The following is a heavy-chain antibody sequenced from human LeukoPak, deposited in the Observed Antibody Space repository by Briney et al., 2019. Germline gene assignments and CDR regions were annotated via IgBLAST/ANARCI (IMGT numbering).Heavy chain of an antibody. J-gene: IGHJ4*02. CDR2: LRGGGDGT. CDR3: ARDSSSWYYDY. Sequence: GGSLRLSCAASGFTFSNYAMSWVRQAPGKGLEWVSALRGGGDGTYYADSVKGRFTISRDNAKNTLHLQMNSLRAEDTAVYYCARDSSSWYYDYWGQGTLVTVSS. V-gene: IGHV3-23*01. D-gene: IGHD6-13*01. CDR1: GFTFSNYA.